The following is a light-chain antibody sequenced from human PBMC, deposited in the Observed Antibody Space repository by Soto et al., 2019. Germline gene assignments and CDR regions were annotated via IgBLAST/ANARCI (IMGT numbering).Light chain of an antibody. CDR2: LEGSGSY. V-gene: IGLV4-60*02. J-gene: IGLJ3*02. CDR1: SGHSSYI. CDR3: ETWDSNTNTV. Sequence: QLVLTQSSSASASLGSSVKLTCTLSSGHSSYIIAWHQQQPGKAPRYLMKLEGSGSYNKGSGVPDRFSGSSSGADRYLTISNLQFEDEADYYCETWDSNTNTVFGGGTKLTVL.